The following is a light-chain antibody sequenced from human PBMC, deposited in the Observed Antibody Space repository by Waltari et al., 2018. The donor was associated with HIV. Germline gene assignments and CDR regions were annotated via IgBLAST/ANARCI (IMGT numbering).Light chain of an antibody. CDR1: QNIDRW. J-gene: IGKJ3*01. CDR2: DAY. CDR3: QPTYSFPFT. V-gene: IGKV1-12*02. Sequence: DIQMTQSPSVAAAAVADRVTMNWRESQNIDRWLIWHQQKPGKAPKVRIYDAYNLKRGVPSRFTGSGAETEFYLTIHSLRPEDFVTYYCQPTYSFPFTFGPGTKVD.